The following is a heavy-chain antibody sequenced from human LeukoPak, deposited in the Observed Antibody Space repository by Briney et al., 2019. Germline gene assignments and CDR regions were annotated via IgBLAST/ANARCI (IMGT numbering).Heavy chain of an antibody. CDR3: ALHGSGWYSTGRRRLEY. Sequence: GGSLRPSCAASGFTFSSYAMHWVRQAPGKGLEWVAVVSSDGSNKFYADSVKGRFTISRDNSKNTLYLQMNSLRAEDTAVYYCALHGSGWYSTGRRRLEYWGQGTLVTVSS. V-gene: IGHV3-30-3*01. J-gene: IGHJ4*02. CDR2: VSSDGSNK. D-gene: IGHD6-19*01. CDR1: GFTFSSYA.